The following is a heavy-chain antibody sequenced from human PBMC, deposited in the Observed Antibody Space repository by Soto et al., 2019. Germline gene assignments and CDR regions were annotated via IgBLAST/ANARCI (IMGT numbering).Heavy chain of an antibody. V-gene: IGHV1-69*13. J-gene: IGHJ6*02. CDR3: ARVPYGGNYYYGMDV. CDR2: IIPIFGTA. CDR1: GGTFSSYA. Sequence: GASVKVSCKASGGTFSSYAISWVRQAPGQGLEWMGGIIPIFGTANYAQKFQGRVTITADESTSTAYMELSSLRSEDTAVYYCARVPYGGNYYYGMDVWGQGTTVTVSS. D-gene: IGHD4-17*01.